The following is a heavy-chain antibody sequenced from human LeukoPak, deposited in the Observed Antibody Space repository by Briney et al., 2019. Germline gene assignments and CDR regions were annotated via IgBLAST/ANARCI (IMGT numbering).Heavy chain of an antibody. CDR2: IYYSGST. Sequence: PSETLSLTCTVSGGSISSSSYYWGWIRHPPGKGLEWIGSIYYSGSTYYNPSLKSRVTISVDTTQNQFSLKLSSVTAADTAVYYCASRTSSHFDYWGQGTLVTVSS. CDR1: GGSISSSSYY. V-gene: IGHV4-39*07. CDR3: ASRTSSHFDY. J-gene: IGHJ4*02.